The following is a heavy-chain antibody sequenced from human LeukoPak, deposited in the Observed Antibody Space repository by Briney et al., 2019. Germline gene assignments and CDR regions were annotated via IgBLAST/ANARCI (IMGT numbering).Heavy chain of an antibody. Sequence: GGSLRLSCAASGFTFSSYELSWVRQAPGKRLEWVSYISSSGSTIYYADSVRGRFTISRDNAKNSLYLQMNSLRADDTAVYYCARVGYYDLGYWGQGTLVTVSS. CDR2: ISSSGSTI. D-gene: IGHD3-22*01. CDR1: GFTFSSYE. J-gene: IGHJ4*02. CDR3: ARVGYYDLGY. V-gene: IGHV3-48*03.